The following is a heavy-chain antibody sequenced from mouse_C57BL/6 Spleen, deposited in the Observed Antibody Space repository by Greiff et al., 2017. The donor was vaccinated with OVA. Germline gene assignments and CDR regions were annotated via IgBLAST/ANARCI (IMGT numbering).Heavy chain of an antibody. CDR2: IYIGNGYT. CDR3: ARSTTAYFETFDY. V-gene: IGHV1-58*01. CDR1: GYTFTSYG. Sequence: EVKLQESGAELVRPGSSVKMSCKTSGYTFTSYGINWVKQRPGQGLEWIGYIYIGNGYTEYNEKFKGKATLTSDTSYSTAYMQLSSLTSEDSAIYFCARSTTAYFETFDYWGQGTTLTVSS. J-gene: IGHJ2*01. D-gene: IGHD1-2*01.